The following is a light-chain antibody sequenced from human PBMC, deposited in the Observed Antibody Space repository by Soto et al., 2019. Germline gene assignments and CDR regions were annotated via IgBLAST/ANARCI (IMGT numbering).Light chain of an antibody. V-gene: IGKV3-20*01. CDR2: GAS. J-gene: IGKJ1*01. Sequence: EIVLPQYPDTLSLSPGERSTLSCRASLSVSSSSLAWYQQKPGQAPRLLIYGASSRATGIPDRFSGSGSGTEFTLTISSLQPDDFATYYCQQFISYSFGQG. CDR3: QQFISYS. CDR1: LSVSSSS.